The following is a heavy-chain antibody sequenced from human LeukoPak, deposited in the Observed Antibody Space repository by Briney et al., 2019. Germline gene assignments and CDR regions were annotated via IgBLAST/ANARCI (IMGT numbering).Heavy chain of an antibody. CDR1: GGSISSSSYY. CDR3: ARLHYGGNYGYYYYYMDV. V-gene: IGHV4-39*01. Sequence: SETLSLTCTVSGGSISSSSYYWGWLRQPPGKGLEWIGSIYYSGSTYYNPSLKSRVTISVDTSKNQFSLKLSSVTAADTAVYYCARLHYGGNYGYYYYYMDVWGKGTTVTISS. CDR2: IYYSGST. D-gene: IGHD4-23*01. J-gene: IGHJ6*03.